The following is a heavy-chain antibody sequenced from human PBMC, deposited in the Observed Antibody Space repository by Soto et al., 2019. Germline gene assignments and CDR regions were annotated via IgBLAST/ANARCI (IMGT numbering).Heavy chain of an antibody. Sequence: EVQLVETGGGLIQPGGSLRLSCAASGFTVSGNYMSWVRQAPGKGLEWVSVIYNGGGTYYADSVKGRFTISRDNSKNSLYLQMNSLRSEDTAVYYCASTRGSSCDYWGQGTLGTVTS. CDR3: ASTRGSSCDY. D-gene: IGHD6-6*01. CDR2: IYNGGGT. J-gene: IGHJ4*02. V-gene: IGHV3-53*02. CDR1: GFTVSGNY.